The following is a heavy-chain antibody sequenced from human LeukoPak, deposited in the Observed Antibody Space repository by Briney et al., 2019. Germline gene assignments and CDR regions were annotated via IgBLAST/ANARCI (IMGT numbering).Heavy chain of an antibody. V-gene: IGHV3-33*01. CDR2: IWYDGSNK. CDR1: GFTFSSYG. J-gene: IGHJ6*02. D-gene: IGHD2-2*01. CDR3: ARDSRYCSSTSCYDYYYYGMDV. Sequence: GGSLRLSCAASGFTFSSYGMHWVRQAPGKGLEWVAVIWYDGSNKYYADSVKGRFTISRDNSKNTLYLQMNSLRAEDTAVYYCARDSRYCSSTSCYDYYYYGMDVWGQGTTVIVSS.